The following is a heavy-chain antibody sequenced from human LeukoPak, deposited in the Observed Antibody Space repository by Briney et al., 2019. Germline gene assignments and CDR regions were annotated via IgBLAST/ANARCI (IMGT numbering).Heavy chain of an antibody. CDR1: NYSINNGYF. J-gene: IGHJ5*02. D-gene: IGHD2-15*01. CDR3: ARDRELYCSGGSCYSAWFDP. CDR2: IYHNGRT. V-gene: IGHV4-38-2*02. Sequence: PSETLSLTCAVSNYSINNGYFWGWIRQPPGKGLEWIGSIYHNGRTFYNPSLKSRVTISADTSKNKFSLKLRSVRAADTAIYYCARDRELYCSGGSCYSAWFDPWGQGTLVAVSS.